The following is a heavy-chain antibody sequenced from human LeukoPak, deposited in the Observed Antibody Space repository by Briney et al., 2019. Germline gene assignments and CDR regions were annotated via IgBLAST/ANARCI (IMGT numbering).Heavy chain of an antibody. CDR2: IKQDGSEK. CDR3: ARVIGRFGEEIDY. V-gene: IGHV3-7*03. Sequence: GGSLRLSCAASGFTFSSYWMSWVRQAPGKGLEWVANIKQDGSEKYYVDSGKGRFTISRDNAKNSLYLQMNSLRAEDTAVYYCARVIGRFGEEIDYWGQGTLVTVSS. J-gene: IGHJ4*02. D-gene: IGHD3-10*01. CDR1: GFTFSSYW.